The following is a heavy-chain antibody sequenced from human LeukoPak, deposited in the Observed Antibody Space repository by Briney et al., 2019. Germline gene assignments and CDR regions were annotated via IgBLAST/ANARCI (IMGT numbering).Heavy chain of an antibody. D-gene: IGHD3-3*01. V-gene: IGHV4-39*01. CDR2: IYYSGST. Sequence: SEILSLTCTVSGGSISSSSYYWGWIRQPPGKGLEWIGSIYYSGSTYYNPSLKSRVTISVDTSKNQFSLKLSSVTAADTAVYYCARGVRGFLEWLTYYFDYWGQGTLVTVSS. J-gene: IGHJ4*02. CDR3: ARGVRGFLEWLTYYFDY. CDR1: GGSISSSSYY.